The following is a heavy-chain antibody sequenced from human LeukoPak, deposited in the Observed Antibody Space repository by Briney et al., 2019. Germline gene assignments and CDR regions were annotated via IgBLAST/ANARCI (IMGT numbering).Heavy chain of an antibody. D-gene: IGHD2-15*01. J-gene: IGHJ4*02. Sequence: GGPLRLSCAASGFSFSNYAMYWVRQAPGKGLEWVSAISASGDSTYYADSVKGRFTISRDNSKNTVYLQMHSLRAEDTAVYYCAKGRGLVVVAGITFDFWGQGTLGTGPS. CDR1: GFSFSNYA. CDR3: AKGRGLVVVAGITFDF. V-gene: IGHV3-23*01. CDR2: ISASGDST.